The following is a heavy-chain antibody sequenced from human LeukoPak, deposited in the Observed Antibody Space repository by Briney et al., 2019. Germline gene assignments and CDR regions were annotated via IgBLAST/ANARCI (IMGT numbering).Heavy chain of an antibody. J-gene: IGHJ6*03. Sequence: GGSLRLSCAASGFSFSDYWMSWVRQAPGKGLEWVANMNQDGSGKYYVDSVKGRFTISRDNAKNSLYLQMNSLRAEDTAVYYCAKNGEPHYYMDVLGKGTTVTVSS. CDR1: GFSFSDYW. CDR2: MNQDGSGK. D-gene: IGHD2-8*01. CDR3: AKNGEPHYYMDV. V-gene: IGHV3-7*03.